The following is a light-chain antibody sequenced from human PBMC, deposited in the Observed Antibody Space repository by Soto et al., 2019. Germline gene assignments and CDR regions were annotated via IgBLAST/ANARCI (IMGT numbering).Light chain of an antibody. CDR2: KAS. Sequence: DIQMTQSPSTLSASIGDRVTITCRASQYMSDWLAWYQQKPGKVPKLLISKASYLESGLPLRFSGSGSGREFTLTISSLQLDDFATYYCQQYSSYPWTFGQGTKVEVK. V-gene: IGKV1-5*03. J-gene: IGKJ1*01. CDR1: QYMSDW. CDR3: QQYSSYPWT.